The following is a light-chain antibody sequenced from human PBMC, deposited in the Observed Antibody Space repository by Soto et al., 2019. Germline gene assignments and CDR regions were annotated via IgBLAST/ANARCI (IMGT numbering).Light chain of an antibody. CDR3: QQYDNHPLT. Sequence: DIQITASPSSLSACGGDRVTITCQASQDISNYLNWYQQKPGKAPKLLIYDASNLETGVPSRFSGSGSGTDFTFTISSLQPEDIATYYCQQYDNHPLTFGGGTKVDIK. CDR1: QDISNY. J-gene: IGKJ4*01. CDR2: DAS. V-gene: IGKV1-33*01.